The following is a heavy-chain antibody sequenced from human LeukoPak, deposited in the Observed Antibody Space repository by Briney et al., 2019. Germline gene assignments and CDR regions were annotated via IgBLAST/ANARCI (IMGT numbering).Heavy chain of an antibody. CDR1: GFTFSSYW. CDR3: AKRGPYCSSTSCYLFDY. V-gene: IGHV3-23*01. Sequence: GGSLRLSCAASGFTFSSYWMSWVRQAPGKGLEWVSAISGSGGSTYYADSVKGRFTISRDNSKNTLYLQMNSLRAEDTAVYYCAKRGPYCSSTSCYLFDYWGQGTLVTVSS. CDR2: ISGSGGST. D-gene: IGHD2-2*01. J-gene: IGHJ4*02.